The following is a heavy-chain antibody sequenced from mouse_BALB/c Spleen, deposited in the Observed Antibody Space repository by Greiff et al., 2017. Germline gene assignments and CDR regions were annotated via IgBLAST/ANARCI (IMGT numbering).Heavy chain of an antibody. J-gene: IGHJ4*01. Sequence: QVTLKESGPGILQPSQTLSLTCSFSGFSLSTSGMGVGWIRQPSGKGLEWLAHIWWDDDKRYNPALKSRLTISKDTSSNQVFLKIASVDTADTATDYCARIGGYYGYDGRLGYWGQGTSVTVSS. D-gene: IGHD2-2*01. V-gene: IGHV8-8*01. CDR2: IWWDDDK. CDR3: ARIGGYYGYDGRLGY. CDR1: GFSLSTSGMG.